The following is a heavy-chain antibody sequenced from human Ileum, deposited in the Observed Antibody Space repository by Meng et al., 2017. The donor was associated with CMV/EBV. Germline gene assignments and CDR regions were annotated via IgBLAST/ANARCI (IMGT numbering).Heavy chain of an antibody. CDR1: GFIFNDYA. CDR3: AKDTGPFGQLVAADD. D-gene: IGHD6-6*01. V-gene: IGHV3-9*01. CDR2: ISWDSGNI. Sequence: LSLTCAASGFIFNDYAMHWVRQAPGKGLEWVSGISWDSGNIGYADSVKGRFTISRDNAKNSLYLQMNSLRAEDTALYYCAKDTGPFGQLVAADDWGQGTLVTVSS. J-gene: IGHJ4*02.